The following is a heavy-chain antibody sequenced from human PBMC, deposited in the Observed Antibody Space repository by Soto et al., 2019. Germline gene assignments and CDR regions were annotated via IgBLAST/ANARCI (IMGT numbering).Heavy chain of an antibody. D-gene: IGHD2-2*01. V-gene: IGHV3-30*18. CDR3: AKDGGGYCSSTTGYYFDY. Sequence: QVQLVESGGGVVQPGRSLRLSCAASGFTFSSYGMHWVRQAPGKGLEWVAVISYDGSNQYYADSVKCRFTISSDNSKNTMYLQMNSLRAEDTAVYYCAKDGGGYCSSTTGYYFDYWGQATLVTVSS. CDR1: GFTFSSYG. J-gene: IGHJ4*02. CDR2: ISYDGSNQ.